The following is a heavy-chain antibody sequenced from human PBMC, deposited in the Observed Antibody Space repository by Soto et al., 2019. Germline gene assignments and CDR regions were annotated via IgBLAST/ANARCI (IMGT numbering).Heavy chain of an antibody. D-gene: IGHD5-12*01. CDR2: TYYRSKWYN. J-gene: IGHJ6*02. CDR1: GDSVSSNSAA. Sequence: SQTLSLTCAISGDSVSSNSAAWNWIRQSPSRGPEWLGRTYYRSKWYNDYAVSVKSRITINPDTSKNQFSLQLNAVTPEDTAVYYCARDSKDIVAGNFYGMDVWGQGTTVTVAS. CDR3: ARDSKDIVAGNFYGMDV. V-gene: IGHV6-1*01.